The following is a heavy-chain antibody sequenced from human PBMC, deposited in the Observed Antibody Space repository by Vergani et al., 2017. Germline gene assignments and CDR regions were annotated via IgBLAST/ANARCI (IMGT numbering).Heavy chain of an antibody. J-gene: IGHJ5*02. CDR1: GYTFTSYG. CDR3: GRDRCSSTSCGGWFDP. V-gene: IGHV1-18*01. D-gene: IGHD2-2*01. CDR2: ISAYNGNT. Sequence: QVQLVQSGAEVKKPGASVKVSCKASGYTFTSYGISWVRQATGQGLEWMGWISAYNGNTNYAQKPQGRVTMTTDTSTSTAYMEIRSLRSDDTAVYYCGRDRCSSTSCGGWFDPWGQGTLATVSS.